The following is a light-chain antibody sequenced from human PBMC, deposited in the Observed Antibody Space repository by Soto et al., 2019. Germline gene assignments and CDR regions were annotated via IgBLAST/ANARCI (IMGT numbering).Light chain of an antibody. CDR3: QSYDSGLSAFSV. V-gene: IGLV1-40*01. Sequence: QTLLTQTPSVSGAPGQRVTISCTGSISNIGGGYDVHWYQQLPGTAPKLLIYHNSDRPSGVPDRFSGSKSGTSASLAITGLQAEDEADYYCQSYDSGLSAFSVFGTGTKVTVL. CDR2: HNS. CDR1: ISNIGGGYD. J-gene: IGLJ1*01.